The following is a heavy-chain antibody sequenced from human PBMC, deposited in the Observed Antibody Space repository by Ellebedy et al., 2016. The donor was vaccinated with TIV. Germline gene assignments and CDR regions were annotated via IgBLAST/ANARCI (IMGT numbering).Heavy chain of an antibody. CDR3: AKPYAILISPFHH. Sequence: PGGSLRPSCAAPGFTSSSYAMTWVRQAPGKGLEWVSSISGGGGSTYYADSVKGRFTISRDNSKNTLFLQMNSLKAEDTAVYYCAKPYAILISPFHHWGQGTLVTVSS. CDR2: ISGGGGST. D-gene: IGHD3-9*01. J-gene: IGHJ1*01. V-gene: IGHV3-23*01. CDR1: GFTSSSYA.